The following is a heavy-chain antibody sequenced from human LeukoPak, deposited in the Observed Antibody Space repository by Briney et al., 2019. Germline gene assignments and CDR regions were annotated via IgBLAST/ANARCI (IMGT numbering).Heavy chain of an antibody. CDR1: GFTFASYG. D-gene: IGHD3-22*01. CDR2: ITTNGGRT. J-gene: IGHJ1*01. Sequence: PGGSLRLSCAASGFTFASYGMSWVRQAPGKGLEWVSFITTNGGRTSYADSVEGRFTISRDNPRNTLYMQVNSLRDEDTAVYYCAIMHGYYDGTGYWVQWGQGTLVTVSS. CDR3: AIMHGYYDGTGYWVQ. V-gene: IGHV3-23*01.